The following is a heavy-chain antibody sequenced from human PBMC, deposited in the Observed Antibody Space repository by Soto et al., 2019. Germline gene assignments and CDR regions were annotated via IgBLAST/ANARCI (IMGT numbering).Heavy chain of an antibody. D-gene: IGHD3-22*01. V-gene: IGHV1-69*01. CDR3: ARVGDSSGYSLYYFAY. CDR1: GGTFSSYA. Sequence: QVQLVQSGAEVQKPGSSVKVSCKASGGTFSSYAISWVRQAPGQGLEGMGGIIPIFGTANYAQKFQGRVTITADESTRTAYMELSSLRSEDTAVYYCARVGDSSGYSLYYFAYWGQGTLVTVSS. CDR2: IIPIFGTA. J-gene: IGHJ4*02.